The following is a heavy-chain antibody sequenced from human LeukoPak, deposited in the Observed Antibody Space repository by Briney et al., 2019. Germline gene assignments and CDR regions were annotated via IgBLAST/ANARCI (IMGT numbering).Heavy chain of an antibody. V-gene: IGHV1-46*01. Sequence: ASVKVSCKASGYTFTSYYMHWVRQAPGQGLEWMGIINPSGGSTSYAQKFQGRVTMTRDTSTSTVYMELSSLRSEDTAVYYCAREGRGYYGSGRWWFDPWGQGTLVTVSS. CDR1: GYTFTSYY. CDR3: AREGRGYYGSGRWWFDP. J-gene: IGHJ5*02. CDR2: INPSGGST. D-gene: IGHD3-10*01.